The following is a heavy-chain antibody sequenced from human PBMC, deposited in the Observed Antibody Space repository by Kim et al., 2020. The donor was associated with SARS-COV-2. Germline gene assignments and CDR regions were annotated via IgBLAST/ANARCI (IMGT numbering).Heavy chain of an antibody. J-gene: IGHJ4*02. V-gene: IGHV1-3*01. Sequence: GNGNRIYSQKFQGRVTFTTDTSASTAYMELSSLRSEDSAVYYCLGAFYFEYWGQGTLVTVSS. CDR2: GNGNR. D-gene: IGHD3-16*01. CDR3: LGAFYFEY.